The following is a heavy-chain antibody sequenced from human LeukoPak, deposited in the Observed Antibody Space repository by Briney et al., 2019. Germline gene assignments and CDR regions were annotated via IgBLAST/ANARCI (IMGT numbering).Heavy chain of an antibody. CDR1: GYTFTSYA. CDR2: INAGNGNT. V-gene: IGHV1-3*03. J-gene: IGHJ4*02. D-gene: IGHD3-22*01. Sequence: ASVKVSCKASGYTFTSYAMHWVRQAPGQRLEGMGWINAGNGNTKYSQEFQGGVTITRDTSASTAYMELSSLRSEDMAVYYCARVGTYYYDSSGYYWIGGLDYWGQGTLVTVSS. CDR3: ARVGTYYYDSSGYYWIGGLDY.